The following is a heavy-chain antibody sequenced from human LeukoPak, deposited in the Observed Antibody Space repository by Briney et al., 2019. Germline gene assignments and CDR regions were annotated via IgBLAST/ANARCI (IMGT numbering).Heavy chain of an antibody. CDR1: GGSFSGYC. CDR3: ARGVLF. D-gene: IGHD2/OR15-2a*01. Sequence: SETLSLTCAVYGGSFSGYCWSWIRQHPGKGLEWTGCIQYSGTTYYNPSLKSRVTISVDTSKNQFSLTLSSVTAADTAVYYCARGVLFWGQGTLVTVSS. CDR2: IQYSGTT. V-gene: IGHV4-31*11. J-gene: IGHJ4*02.